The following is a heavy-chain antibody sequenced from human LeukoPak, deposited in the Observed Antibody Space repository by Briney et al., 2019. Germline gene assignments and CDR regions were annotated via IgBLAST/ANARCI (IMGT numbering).Heavy chain of an antibody. Sequence: SETLSLTCTVSGVSISSSSYYWGWLRQPPGKGLEWIGSIYYSGSTYYNPSLKSRVTISVDTSKNQFSLRLSSVTAADTAVYYCARVRAGWSSDAFDIWGQGTMVTVSS. CDR3: ARVRAGWSSDAFDI. V-gene: IGHV4-39*07. J-gene: IGHJ3*02. CDR1: GVSISSSSYY. D-gene: IGHD2-15*01. CDR2: IYYSGST.